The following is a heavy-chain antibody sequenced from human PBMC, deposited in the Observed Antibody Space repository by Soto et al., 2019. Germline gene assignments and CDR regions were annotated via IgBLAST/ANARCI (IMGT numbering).Heavy chain of an antibody. Sequence: GGSLRLSCAASGFTFSNAWMSWVRQAPGKGLEWVGRIKSKTDGGTTDYAAPVKGRFTISRDDSKNTLYLQMNSLKTEDTAVYYCTTERGPVWGVIIAVLYYYYMDVWGKGTTVTVSS. CDR3: TTERGPVWGVIIAVLYYYYMDV. J-gene: IGHJ6*03. V-gene: IGHV3-15*01. CDR2: IKSKTDGGTT. CDR1: GFTFSNAW. D-gene: IGHD3-10*01.